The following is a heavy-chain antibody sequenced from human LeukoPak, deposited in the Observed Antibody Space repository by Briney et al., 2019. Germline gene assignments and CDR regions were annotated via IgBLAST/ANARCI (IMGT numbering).Heavy chain of an antibody. D-gene: IGHD6-13*01. Sequence: SETLSLTCTVSGYSISSGYFWGWIRPPPGKGLEWIGSIYHSETTYYNPSLKSRVTISVDTSKNQFSLKLTSVTAADTAVYYCARGYSSSWYFNWFDPWGQGTLVTVSS. J-gene: IGHJ5*02. CDR2: IYHSETT. V-gene: IGHV4-38-2*02. CDR3: ARGYSSSWYFNWFDP. CDR1: GYSISSGYF.